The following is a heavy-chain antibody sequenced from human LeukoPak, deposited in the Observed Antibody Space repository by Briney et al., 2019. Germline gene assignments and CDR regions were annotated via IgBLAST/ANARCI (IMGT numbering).Heavy chain of an antibody. D-gene: IGHD4-23*01. Sequence: SETLFLTCTVSGGSISSYYWSWIRQPPGKGLEWIGYIYYSGSTNYNPSLKSRVTISVDTSKNQFSLKLSSVTAADTAVYYCARHGYGGNSDWFDPWGQGTLVTVSS. J-gene: IGHJ5*02. CDR1: GGSISSYY. V-gene: IGHV4-59*08. CDR3: ARHGYGGNSDWFDP. CDR2: IYYSGST.